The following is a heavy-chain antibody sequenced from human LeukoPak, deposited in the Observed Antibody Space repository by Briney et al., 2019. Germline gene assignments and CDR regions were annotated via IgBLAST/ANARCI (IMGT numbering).Heavy chain of an antibody. J-gene: IGHJ4*02. V-gene: IGHV4-59*08. CDR1: GGSIGSYY. CDR2: TYYSGST. Sequence: PSETLSLTCTVSGGSIGSYYWSWIRQPPGKGLEWIGYTYYSGSTNYNPSLKSRVTISVDTSKNQFSLKLSSVTAADTAVYYCARHSPRRATTGYSSSWSGFDYWGQGTLVTVSS. D-gene: IGHD6-13*01. CDR3: ARHSPRRATTGYSSSWSGFDY.